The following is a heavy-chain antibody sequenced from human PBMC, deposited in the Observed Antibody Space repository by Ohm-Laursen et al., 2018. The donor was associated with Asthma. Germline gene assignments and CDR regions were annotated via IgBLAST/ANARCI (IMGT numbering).Heavy chain of an antibody. J-gene: IGHJ6*02. CDR1: RFTLSSYS. D-gene: IGHD3-3*01. CDR2: ISSSSSTI. V-gene: IGHV3-48*02. Sequence: SLRLSCTASRFTLSSYSMNWVRQAPGKGLEWVSYISSSSSTIYYADSVKGRFTISRDNAKNSLYLQMNSLRDEDTAVYYCASPGKLTIFGPGPHYYYGMDVWGQGTTVTVSS. CDR3: ASPGKLTIFGPGPHYYYGMDV.